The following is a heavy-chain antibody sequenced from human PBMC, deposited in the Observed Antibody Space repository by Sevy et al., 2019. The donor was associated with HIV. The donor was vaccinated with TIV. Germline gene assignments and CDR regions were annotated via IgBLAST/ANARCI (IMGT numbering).Heavy chain of an antibody. J-gene: IGHJ5*02. D-gene: IGHD4-17*01. CDR3: AREPVTTESWFDP. CDR1: GGSISSGDYY. Sequence: SETLSLTCTVSGGSISSGDYYWSWIRQPPGKGLEWIGYIYYSGSTYYNPSLKSRVTISVDTSKNQFSLKLSSVTAADTAVYYCAREPVTTESWFDPWGQRTLVTISS. CDR2: IYYSGST. V-gene: IGHV4-30-4*01.